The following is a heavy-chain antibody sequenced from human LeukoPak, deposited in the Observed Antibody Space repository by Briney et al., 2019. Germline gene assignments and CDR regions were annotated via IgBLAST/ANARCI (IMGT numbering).Heavy chain of an antibody. J-gene: IGHJ6*03. Sequence: ASVKVSCKASGYTFTGYYMHWVRQAPGQGLEWMGRINPNSGGTNYAQKFQGRVTMTRDTSIRTAYMELSRLRSDDTAVYYCARDLARRYYYYYMDVWGKGTTVTVSS. CDR2: INPNSGGT. CDR1: GYTFTGYY. V-gene: IGHV1-2*06. D-gene: IGHD3-3*02. CDR3: ARDLARRYYYYYMDV.